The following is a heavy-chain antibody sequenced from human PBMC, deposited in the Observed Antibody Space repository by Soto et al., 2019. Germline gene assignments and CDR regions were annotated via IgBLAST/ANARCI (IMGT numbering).Heavy chain of an antibody. Sequence: GESLKISCKGPGYSFTSYWISCVRQMPGKGLEWMGMIDHSDSYTNYSPSFQGHVTISADKSISTAYLQWSSLKASDTAMYYCAIQSSSDPHYYYYGTEVWAQGTTVTVSS. J-gene: IGHJ6*02. CDR3: AIQSSSDPHYYYYGTEV. CDR2: IDHSDSYT. V-gene: IGHV5-10-1*01. CDR1: GYSFTSYW.